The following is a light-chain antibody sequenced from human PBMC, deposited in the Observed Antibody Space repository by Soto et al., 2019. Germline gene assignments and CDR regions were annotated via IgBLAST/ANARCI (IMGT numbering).Light chain of an antibody. V-gene: IGLV2-14*01. J-gene: IGLJ3*02. CDR1: SSDVGGYNY. Sequence: QSALTQPASVSGSPGQSITISCTGTSSDVGGYNYVSWYQQHPGKAPKLMIYEVSNRPSGVSNRFSGSKSGNTASLTISGLQAEDDDDCYCSTNTSSSDWVFGGGTKLTVL. CDR3: STNTSSSDWV. CDR2: EVS.